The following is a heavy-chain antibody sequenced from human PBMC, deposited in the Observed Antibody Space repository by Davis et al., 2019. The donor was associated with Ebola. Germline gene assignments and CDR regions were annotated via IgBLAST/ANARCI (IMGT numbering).Heavy chain of an antibody. CDR2: ISAYNGNT. CDR3: ASAVLRFLEWSDTHFDY. CDR1: GYTFTSYY. D-gene: IGHD3-3*01. Sequence: ASVKVSCKASGYTFTSYYMHWVRQAPGQGLEWMGWISAYNGNTNYAQKLQGRVTMTTDTSTSTAYMELSSLRSEDTAVYYCASAVLRFLEWSDTHFDYWGQGTLVTVSS. V-gene: IGHV1-18*04. J-gene: IGHJ4*02.